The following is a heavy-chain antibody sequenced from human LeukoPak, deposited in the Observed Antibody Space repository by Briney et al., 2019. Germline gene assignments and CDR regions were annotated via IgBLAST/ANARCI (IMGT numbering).Heavy chain of an antibody. D-gene: IGHD5-12*01. CDR1: GFTLSSYE. CDR3: AKDLYPVATSAFDI. J-gene: IGHJ3*02. Sequence: GGSLRLSCAASGFTLSSYEMNWVRQAPGKGLEWVSYISSSGSTIYYADSVKGRFTISRDNAKNSLYLQMNSLRAEDTAVYYCAKDLYPVATSAFDIWGQGTMVTVSS. V-gene: IGHV3-48*03. CDR2: ISSSGSTI.